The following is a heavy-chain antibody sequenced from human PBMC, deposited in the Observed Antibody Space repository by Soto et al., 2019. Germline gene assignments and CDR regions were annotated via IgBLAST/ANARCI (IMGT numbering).Heavy chain of an antibody. CDR3: ARTIVVVPAAIYHWFDP. D-gene: IGHD2-2*01. V-gene: IGHV1-69*13. CDR2: IIPIFGTA. J-gene: IGHJ5*02. Sequence: ASVKVSCKASGGTFSSYAISWVRQAPGQGLEWMGGIIPIFGTANYAQKFQGRVTITADESTSTAYMELSSLRSEDTAVYYCARTIVVVPAAIYHWFDPWGQGTLVTVS. CDR1: GGTFSSYA.